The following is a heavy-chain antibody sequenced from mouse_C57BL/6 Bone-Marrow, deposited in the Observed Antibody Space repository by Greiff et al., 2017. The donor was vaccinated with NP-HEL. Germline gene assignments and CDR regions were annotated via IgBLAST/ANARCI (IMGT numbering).Heavy chain of an antibody. CDR1: GYTFTDYY. J-gene: IGHJ2*01. Sequence: EVQLQQSGPELVKPGASVKISCKASGYTFTDYYMNWVKQSHGKSLEWIGDINPNNGGTSYNQKFKGKATLTVDKSSSTAYMELRSLTSEDSAVYYCARGGRPGYYFDYWGQGTTLTVSS. V-gene: IGHV1-26*01. CDR2: INPNNGGT. CDR3: ARGGRPGYYFDY. D-gene: IGHD1-1*01.